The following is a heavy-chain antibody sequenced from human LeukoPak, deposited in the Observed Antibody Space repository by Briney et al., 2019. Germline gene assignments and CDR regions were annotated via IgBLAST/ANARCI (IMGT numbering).Heavy chain of an antibody. CDR2: INPSGGST. V-gene: IGHV1-46*01. J-gene: IGHJ3*01. D-gene: IGHD3-10*01. CDR3: ARGGSLNPFDV. CDR1: GYTFTSYG. Sequence: GASVKVSCKASGYTFTSYGISWVRQAPGQGLEWMGIINPSGGSTSYAQKFEGRVTMTRDTSTSTVYMELNSLISEDTAVFYCARGGSLNPFDVWGQGTMLTVSS.